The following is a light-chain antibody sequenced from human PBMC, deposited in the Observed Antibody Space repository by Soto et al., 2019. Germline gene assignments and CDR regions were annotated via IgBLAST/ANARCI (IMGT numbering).Light chain of an antibody. J-gene: IGKJ1*01. CDR2: GAS. CDR3: QQYGSSPPWT. CDR1: QSVSSSY. V-gene: IGKV3-20*01. Sequence: EIVLTQSPGTLSLSPGERATLSCRASQSVSSSYLAWYQQKPGQAPRLLIYGASSRATGIPDRFSGSGSGTVFTLTISRREPEDFAVYYCQQYGSSPPWTFGQGTKVEIK.